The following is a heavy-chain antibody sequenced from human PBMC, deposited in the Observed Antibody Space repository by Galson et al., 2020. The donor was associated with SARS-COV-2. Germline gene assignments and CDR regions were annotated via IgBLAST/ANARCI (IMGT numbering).Heavy chain of an antibody. Sequence: SETLSLTCAVYGGSFSGFYWSWIRQPPGKGLEWIGEINHSGSTNYNPSLKSRVTISVDTSKKQFSLKLSSVTAADSAVFYCARARVITVFGVVITRDAFDIWGQGAMVTVSP. CDR3: ARARVITVFGVVITRDAFDI. CDR1: GGSFSGFY. CDR2: INHSGST. V-gene: IGHV4-34*01. D-gene: IGHD3-3*01. J-gene: IGHJ3*02.